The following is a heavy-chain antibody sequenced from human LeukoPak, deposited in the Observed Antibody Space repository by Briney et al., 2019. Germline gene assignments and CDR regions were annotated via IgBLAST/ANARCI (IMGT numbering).Heavy chain of an antibody. CDR2: IHYTGST. CDR3: ARSTAYSFDNWFDP. V-gene: IGHV4-59*01. CDR1: GVSITSYY. Sequence: SETLSLTCTVSGVSITSYYWTWIRQPPGKGLEWIGYIHYTGSTNYNPSLKSRVTISLDTSKNQFSLKLTSVTAADTAVYYCARSTAYSFDNWFDPWGQGTLVTVSS. J-gene: IGHJ5*02. D-gene: IGHD5-18*01.